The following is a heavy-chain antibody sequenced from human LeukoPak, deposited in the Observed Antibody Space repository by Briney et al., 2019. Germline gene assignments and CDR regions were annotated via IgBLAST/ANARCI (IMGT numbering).Heavy chain of an antibody. CDR3: ARTYYYDSSGYSSAFDI. J-gene: IGHJ3*02. CDR2: INPNSGGT. Sequence: ASVKVSCKASGYTFTGYYMHWVRQAPGQGLEWMGWINPNSGGTNYAQKFQGRVTMTRDTSISTAYMELSRLRSDDTAVYYCARTYYYDSSGYSSAFDIWGQGTMVTVSS. D-gene: IGHD3-22*01. CDR1: GYTFTGYY. V-gene: IGHV1-2*02.